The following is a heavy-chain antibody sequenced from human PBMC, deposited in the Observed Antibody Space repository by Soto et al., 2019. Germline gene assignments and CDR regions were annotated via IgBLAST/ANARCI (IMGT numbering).Heavy chain of an antibody. Sequence: QVQLVQYGAEAKRPGASVQVSCKASGYAFSHYGISWVRLAPGHGLEWMGWIGPYNGNTNYAQRLQGRVTMTTDTSTNPAYLELRSLRSDDTPVYYCARDLDGAGSYYADFWGQVTVVAVSS. CDR1: GYAFSHYG. V-gene: IGHV1-18*01. D-gene: IGHD3-10*01. CDR2: IGPYNGNT. J-gene: IGHJ4*02. CDR3: ARDLDGAGSYYADF.